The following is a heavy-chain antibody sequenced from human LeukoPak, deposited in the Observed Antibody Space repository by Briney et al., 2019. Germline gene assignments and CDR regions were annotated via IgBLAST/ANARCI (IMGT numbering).Heavy chain of an antibody. V-gene: IGHV4-59*11. CDR1: GGSISYQY. CDR3: ARGRGDYTSPNRFDS. D-gene: IGHD4-17*01. CDR2: SYYSGST. Sequence: SETLSLTCTVSGGSISYQYWAWIRQPPGKRLEGIGYSYYSGSTTYSPSLKSRVTISVDTSNNLFSLELRSVSAADTAAYYCARGRGDYTSPNRFDSWGQGILVTVSS. J-gene: IGHJ5*01.